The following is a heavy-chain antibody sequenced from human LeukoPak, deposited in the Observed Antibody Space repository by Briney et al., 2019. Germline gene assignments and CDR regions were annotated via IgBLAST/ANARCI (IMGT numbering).Heavy chain of an antibody. CDR3: ARGVVIAPQTFDY. J-gene: IGHJ4*02. D-gene: IGHD2-21*01. CDR1: GDSISSYY. Sequence: SETLSLTCTVSGDSISSYYWSWIRQPPGKGLEWIGCIYYSGSTNYNPSIKSRVTISVDTSKNQFSLKLRPVTAADTAVYYCARGVVIAPQTFDYWGQGTLVTVSS. CDR2: IYYSGST. V-gene: IGHV4-59*01.